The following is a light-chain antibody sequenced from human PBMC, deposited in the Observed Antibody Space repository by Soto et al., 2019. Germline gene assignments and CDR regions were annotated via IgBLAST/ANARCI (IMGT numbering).Light chain of an antibody. Sequence: DIQMTQSPTSLAASVGDRVTITCRASESVSKYVNWYQQKPGKAPNLLIYAASSLHIGVPSRFSGSGSGTDFTLTINSLQPEDFATYYCQQSYNAPQYTFGQGTKLEIK. CDR3: QQSYNAPQYT. J-gene: IGKJ2*01. CDR1: ESVSKY. V-gene: IGKV1-39*01. CDR2: AAS.